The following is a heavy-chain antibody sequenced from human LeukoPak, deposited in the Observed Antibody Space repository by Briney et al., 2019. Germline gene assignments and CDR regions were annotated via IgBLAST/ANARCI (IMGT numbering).Heavy chain of an antibody. CDR1: GFNVSSNY. CDR2: LFSGNTP. J-gene: IGHJ4*02. V-gene: IGHV3-53*01. CDR3: AKENFYDSRGYYSSRGYFDY. Sequence: TGGSLRLSCAVSGFNVSSNYMTWVRQAPGKGLEWVSILFSGNTPYYADSVKGRFTISRDASKNTLYLQMNSLRAEDTAVYYCAKENFYDSRGYYSSRGYFDYWGQGALVTVSS. D-gene: IGHD3-22*01.